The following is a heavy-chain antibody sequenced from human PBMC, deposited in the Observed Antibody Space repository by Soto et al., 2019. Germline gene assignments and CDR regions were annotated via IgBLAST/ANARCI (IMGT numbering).Heavy chain of an antibody. CDR1: GGSISSGGYY. J-gene: IGHJ3*02. D-gene: IGHD3-3*01. CDR3: ARDRGLDFWSGYSSDAFDI. V-gene: IGHV4-31*03. CDR2: IYYSGST. Sequence: QVQLQESGPGLVKPSQTLSLTCTVSGGSISSGGYYWSWIRQHPGKGLEWIGYIYYSGSTYYNPSLKSRVTISVDTSKNQFSLKLSSVTAADTAVYYCARDRGLDFWSGYSSDAFDIWGQGTMVTVSS.